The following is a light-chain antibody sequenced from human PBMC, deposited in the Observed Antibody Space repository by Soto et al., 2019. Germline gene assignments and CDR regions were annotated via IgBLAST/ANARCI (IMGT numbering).Light chain of an antibody. Sequence: QSALAQPASMSGSPGQSITISCTGSGSDIATFNYVSWYQQYPGKAPKLLIYQVTSRASGVSHRFSGSKSGNTAALTISGLQPEDEAEYYCNSYSSTSFYVFGTGTNGTVL. CDR2: QVT. CDR3: NSYSSTSFYV. V-gene: IGLV2-14*01. J-gene: IGLJ1*01. CDR1: GSDIATFNY.